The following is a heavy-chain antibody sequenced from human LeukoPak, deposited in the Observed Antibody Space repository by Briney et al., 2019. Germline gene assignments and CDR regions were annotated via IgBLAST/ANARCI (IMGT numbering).Heavy chain of an antibody. Sequence: GGSLRLSCAASGFTFSSYETNWVRQAPGKGLEWVSYISSSGSTIYYADSVKGRFTISRDNAKNSLYLQMSSLRAEDTAVYYCAREYYYGSGNYCYGMDVWGQGTTVTVSS. CDR3: AREYYYGSGNYCYGMDV. CDR2: ISSSGSTI. J-gene: IGHJ6*02. CDR1: GFTFSSYE. D-gene: IGHD3-10*01. V-gene: IGHV3-48*03.